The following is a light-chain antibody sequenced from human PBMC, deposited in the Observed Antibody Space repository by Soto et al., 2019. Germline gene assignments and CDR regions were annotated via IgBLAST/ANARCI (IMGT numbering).Light chain of an antibody. V-gene: IGKV1-39*01. CDR3: QQSYSTPRT. J-gene: IGKJ1*01. CDR2: AAS. Sequence: DIQMTQSPSSLAASVGDRVTITCRASQSISSYLNWYQLKPGKAPKLLIYAASSLQSGVPSRFSGSGSGTDFTLTISSLQPEDFATYYCQQSYSTPRTFGQGTKGDIK. CDR1: QSISSY.